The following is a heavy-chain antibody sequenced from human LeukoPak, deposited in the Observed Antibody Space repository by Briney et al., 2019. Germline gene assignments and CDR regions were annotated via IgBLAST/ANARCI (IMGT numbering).Heavy chain of an antibody. J-gene: IGHJ4*02. CDR2: MRSKVNNYAT. CDR3: TRRSSDDSSGYFHY. Sequence: GGSLKLSCVASVFXFSGSAIHWVRQASGKGLEWVGRMRSKVNNYATAYAASVKGRFTISRDDSKNTAYLQMNTLKSEDTAVYYCTRRSSDDSSGYFHYWGQGTLVTVSS. D-gene: IGHD3-22*01. CDR1: VFXFSGSA. V-gene: IGHV3-73*01.